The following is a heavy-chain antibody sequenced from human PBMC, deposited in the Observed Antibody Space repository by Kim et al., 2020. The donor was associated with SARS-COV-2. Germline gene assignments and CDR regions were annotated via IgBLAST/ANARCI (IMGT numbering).Heavy chain of an antibody. D-gene: IGHD2-21*01. CDR1: GFTFDIYA. J-gene: IGHJ6*02. CDR2: MSGGGGNK. CDR3: AKMVIRHGYKYFYYYAMDV. Sequence: GGSLRLSCVTSGFTFDIYAMSWVRQAPGKGLEWVSDMSGGGGNKFYADSVRGRFTISRDNAKNTLYLQMNSLRDEDTALYYCAKMVIRHGYKYFYYYAMDVWGQGTTVTVSS. V-gene: IGHV3-23*01.